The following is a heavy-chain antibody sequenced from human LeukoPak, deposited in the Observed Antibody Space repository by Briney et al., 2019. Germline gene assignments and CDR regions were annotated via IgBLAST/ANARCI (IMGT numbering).Heavy chain of an antibody. D-gene: IGHD3-10*01. CDR3: ARRVGSGTYXSFDY. Sequence: SETLSLTCAVSGYSISSGYYWDWIRQPPGKGLEWIGSVYHSGSTYYNPSLKSRFLMSLDTSKNHFSLKLSSVTAADTAVYYCARRVGSGTYXSFDYWGQGTLVTXXS. V-gene: IGHV4-38-2*01. CDR1: GYSISSGYY. J-gene: IGHJ4*02. CDR2: VYHSGST.